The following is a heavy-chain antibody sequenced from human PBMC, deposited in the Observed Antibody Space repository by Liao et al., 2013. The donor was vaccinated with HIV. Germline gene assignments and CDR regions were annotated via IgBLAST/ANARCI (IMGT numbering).Heavy chain of an antibody. V-gene: IGHV4-59*01. J-gene: IGHJ4*02. CDR3: ARVLHGWVTGPFAY. D-gene: IGHD2-21*02. Sequence: QVQLQESGPGLVKPSETLSLTCTVSGASISSYYWSWIRQPPGKGLEWIGYIYYSGSTNYNPSLKSRVTISVDTSKNQFSLKLSSVTAADTAVYYCARVLHGWVTGPFAYWGRGTLVT. CDR1: GASISSYY. CDR2: IYYSGST.